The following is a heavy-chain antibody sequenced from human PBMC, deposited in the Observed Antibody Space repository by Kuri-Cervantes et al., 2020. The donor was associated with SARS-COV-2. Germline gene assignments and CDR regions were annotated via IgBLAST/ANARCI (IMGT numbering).Heavy chain of an antibody. D-gene: IGHD1-7*01. CDR2: IKSKTDGGTT. CDR3: AKGDWNYATH. CDR1: GFTFSNAW. V-gene: IGHV3-15*01. Sequence: GESLKISCAASGFTFSNAWMSWVRQAPGKGLEWVGRIKSKTDGGTTDYAAPVKGRFTISRDDSKNTLYLQMNSLRAEDTAVYYCAKGDWNYATHWGQGTLVTVSS. J-gene: IGHJ1*01.